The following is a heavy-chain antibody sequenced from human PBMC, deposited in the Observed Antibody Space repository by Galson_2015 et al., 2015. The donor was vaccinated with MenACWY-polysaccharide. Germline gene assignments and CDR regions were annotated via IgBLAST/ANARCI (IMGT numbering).Heavy chain of an antibody. CDR3: AREGSRIVFHAFDI. CDR2: IQYDGSNI. J-gene: IGHJ3*02. D-gene: IGHD2-2*01. Sequence: SLRLSCAASGSRFSHSGMHWVRQAPGKGLEWVAVIQYDGSNIVYADSVKGRFTISRDNSKNTVFLEMNTLGVEDTAVYYCAREGSRIVFHAFDIWGQGTMVTVSS. V-gene: IGHV3-33*01. CDR1: GSRFSHSG.